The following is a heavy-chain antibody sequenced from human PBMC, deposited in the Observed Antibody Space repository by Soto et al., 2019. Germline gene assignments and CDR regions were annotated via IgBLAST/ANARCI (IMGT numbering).Heavy chain of an antibody. Sequence: QVQLQESGPGLVKPSQTLSLTCTVSGGSISSGDYYWSWIRQPPGKGLEWIGYIYYSGSTYYNPSLKSRRTISVVTSKNLFSLKLSSVTAADTAVYYCARVGGDYGGKVGDYWGQGTLVTVSS. CDR1: GGSISSGDYY. V-gene: IGHV4-30-4*01. J-gene: IGHJ4*02. CDR3: ARVGGDYGGKVGDY. D-gene: IGHD4-17*01. CDR2: IYYSGST.